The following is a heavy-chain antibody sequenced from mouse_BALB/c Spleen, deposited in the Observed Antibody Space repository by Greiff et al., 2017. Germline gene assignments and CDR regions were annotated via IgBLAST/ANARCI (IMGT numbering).Heavy chain of an antibody. V-gene: IGHV5-9-4*01. CDR3: ARWYFDV. CDR1: GFTFSSYA. J-gene: IGHJ1*01. CDR2: ISSGGSYT. Sequence: DVQLVESGGGLVKPGGSLKLSCAASGFTFSSYAMSWVRQSPEKRLEWVAEISSGGSYTYYPDTVTGRFTISRDNAKNTLYLEMSSLRSEDTAMYYCARWYFDVWGAGTTVTVSS.